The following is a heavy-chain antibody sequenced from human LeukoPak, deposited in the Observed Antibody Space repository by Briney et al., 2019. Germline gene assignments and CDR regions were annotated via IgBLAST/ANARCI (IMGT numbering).Heavy chain of an antibody. D-gene: IGHD2-2*01. J-gene: IGHJ4*02. CDR3: VRAAPRDCSPASCSLFDT. V-gene: IGHV3-23*01. CDR2: IMIGGDGK. CDR1: GFTLNNYA. Sequence: PGGSLRLSCAGSGFTLNNYAMSWVRRAPRKGLEWVSTIMIGGDGKHYADSVKGRFTISRDRSESTLYLQTNGLRADDTAVYYCVRAAPRDCSPASCSLFDTWGQGTLVTVSS.